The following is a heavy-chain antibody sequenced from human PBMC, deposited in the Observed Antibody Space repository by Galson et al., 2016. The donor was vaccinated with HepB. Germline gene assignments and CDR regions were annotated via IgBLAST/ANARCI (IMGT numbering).Heavy chain of an antibody. Sequence: SLRLSCAASGFTVADNYLTWVRQAPGKGLEWVSLIYSGGTTYYGDSVKGRFTISRDNSKNTLYLQMNSLRAEDTAVYYCARQLNPLGAWFDPWGQGTLVTVSS. CDR2: IYSGGTT. CDR3: ARQLNPLGAWFDP. J-gene: IGHJ5*02. V-gene: IGHV3-53*01. CDR1: GFTVADNY. D-gene: IGHD3-16*01.